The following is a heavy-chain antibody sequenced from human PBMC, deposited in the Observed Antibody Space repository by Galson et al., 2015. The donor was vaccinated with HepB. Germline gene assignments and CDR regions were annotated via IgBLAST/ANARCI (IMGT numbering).Heavy chain of an antibody. CDR1: GGTFSSYA. CDR2: IIPIFGTA. D-gene: IGHD5-18*01. J-gene: IGHJ3*02. Sequence: QSGAEVKKPGESLRISCKASGGTFSSYAISWVRQAPGQGLEWMGGIIPIFGTANYAQKFQGRVTITADESTSTAYMELSSLRSEDTAAYYCASHRGPTWIQLWLGAFDIWGQGTMVTVSS. V-gene: IGHV1-69*01. CDR3: ASHRGPTWIQLWLGAFDI.